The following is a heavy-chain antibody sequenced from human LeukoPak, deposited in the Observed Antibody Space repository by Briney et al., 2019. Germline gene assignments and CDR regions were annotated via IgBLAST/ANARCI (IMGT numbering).Heavy chain of an antibody. Sequence: SETLSLTCTVSGYSISSGYYWGWIRQPPGKGLEWIGSIYHSGSTYYNPSLKSRVTISVDTSKNQFSLKPSSVTAADTAVYYCARVRYFDWLALDYWGQGTLVTVSS. D-gene: IGHD3-9*01. J-gene: IGHJ4*02. CDR1: GYSISSGYY. CDR3: ARVRYFDWLALDY. V-gene: IGHV4-38-2*02. CDR2: IYHSGST.